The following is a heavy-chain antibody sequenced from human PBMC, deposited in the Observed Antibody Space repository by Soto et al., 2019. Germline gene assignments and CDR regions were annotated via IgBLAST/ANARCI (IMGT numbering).Heavy chain of an antibody. Sequence: EVQLVESGGGLVQPGRSLRLSCVASGFTFDDYAMHWVRQAPGKGLEWVSGISWESGMIGYADSVKGRFTISRDNVKKSVYLQMNSLRTEDTALYYCGKAGGSSGYYYGMDVWGQGTTVTVSS. CDR2: ISWESGMI. J-gene: IGHJ6*02. D-gene: IGHD6-13*01. CDR3: GKAGGSSGYYYGMDV. CDR1: GFTFDDYA. V-gene: IGHV3-9*01.